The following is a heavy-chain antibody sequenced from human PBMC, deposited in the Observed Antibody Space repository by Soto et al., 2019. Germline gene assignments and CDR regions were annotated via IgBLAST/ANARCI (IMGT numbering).Heavy chain of an antibody. D-gene: IGHD5-12*01. V-gene: IGHV1-69*13. CDR1: GYTFTTYY. Sequence: SVKVSCKASGYTFTTYYMQWVRQAPGQGLEWMGGIIPIFGTANYAQKFQGRVTITADESTSTAYMELSSLRSEDTAVYYCARRGYSGYLDYWGQGTLVTVSS. J-gene: IGHJ4*02. CDR2: IIPIFGTA. CDR3: ARRGYSGYLDY.